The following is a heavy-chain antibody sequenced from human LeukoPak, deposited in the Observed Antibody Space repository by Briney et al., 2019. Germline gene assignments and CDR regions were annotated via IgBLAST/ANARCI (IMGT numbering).Heavy chain of an antibody. V-gene: IGHV3-11*01. CDR3: ARDVEIASLVGAFDI. Sequence: GGSLRLSCAASGFTFSDYYMSWIRQAPGKGLEWVSYISSSGSTIYYADSVKGRFTISRDNAKNSLYLQMNSLRAEDTAVYYCARDVEIASLVGAFDIWGQGTMVTVSS. CDR2: ISSSGSTI. D-gene: IGHD5-24*01. CDR1: GFTFSDYY. J-gene: IGHJ3*02.